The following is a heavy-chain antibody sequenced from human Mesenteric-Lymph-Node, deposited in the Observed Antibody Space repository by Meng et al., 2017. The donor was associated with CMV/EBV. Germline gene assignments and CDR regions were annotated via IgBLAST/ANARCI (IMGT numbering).Heavy chain of an antibody. CDR1: GGSFSGYY. Sequence: SETLSLTCAVYGGSFSGYYWTWIRQPPGKGLEYIGEINHSGSTSYNSSLESRVTISVDTSKNHFSLKLSSVTAADTAVYYCARDLGQQLDHDAFDIWGQGTMVTV. D-gene: IGHD6-13*01. J-gene: IGHJ3*02. V-gene: IGHV4-34*01. CDR2: INHSGST. CDR3: ARDLGQQLDHDAFDI.